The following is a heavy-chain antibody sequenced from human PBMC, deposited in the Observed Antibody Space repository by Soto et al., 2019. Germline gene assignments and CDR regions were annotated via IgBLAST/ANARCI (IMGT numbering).Heavy chain of an antibody. D-gene: IGHD3-22*01. V-gene: IGHV1-3*01. CDR3: ARGGYYDSSGARNYHYYGMDV. Sequence: ASVKVSCKASGYSFTSYAMHWVRQAPGQRLEWMGWISPYNDDTKYAQRFQGRVTMTTDTSTRTAYMDIRGLRSDDTAIYYCARGGYYDSSGARNYHYYGMDVWGQGTTVTVSS. J-gene: IGHJ6*02. CDR2: ISPYNDDT. CDR1: GYSFTSYA.